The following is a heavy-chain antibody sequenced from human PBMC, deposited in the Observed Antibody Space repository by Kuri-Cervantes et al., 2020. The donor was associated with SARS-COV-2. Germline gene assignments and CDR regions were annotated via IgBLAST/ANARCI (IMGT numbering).Heavy chain of an antibody. D-gene: IGHD2-2*02. V-gene: IGHV3-48*01. J-gene: IGHJ3*02. Sequence: GESLKISCAASGFTFSSYALSWVRQAPGKGLEWVSYISSSSSTIYYADSVKGRFTISRDNVKNSLYLQMNSLRAEDTAVYYCAKMGIGSSTSCYTEPCKGRDAFDIWGQGTMVTV. CDR3: AKMGIGSSTSCYTEPCKGRDAFDI. CDR1: GFTFSSYA. CDR2: ISSSSSTI.